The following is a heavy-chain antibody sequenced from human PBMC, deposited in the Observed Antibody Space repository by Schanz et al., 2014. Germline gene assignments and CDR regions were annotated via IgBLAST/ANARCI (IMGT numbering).Heavy chain of an antibody. V-gene: IGHV3-NL1*01. CDR2: IYSGGST. D-gene: IGHD7-27*01. CDR1: GFSFSDYG. Sequence: QVQLVESGGCVVQPGRSLRLSCAGSGFSFSDYGMHWVRQAPGRGLEWVAVIYSGGSTFYTDSVKGRFTISRDNSKNTLYLQMNSLIAEDTAVYYCARENLNWEAFDIWGQGTVVTVSS. CDR3: ARENLNWEAFDI. J-gene: IGHJ3*02.